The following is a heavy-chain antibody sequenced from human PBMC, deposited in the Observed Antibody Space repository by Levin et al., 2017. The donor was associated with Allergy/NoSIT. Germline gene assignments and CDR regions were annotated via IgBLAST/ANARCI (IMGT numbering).Heavy chain of an antibody. D-gene: IGHD4-11*01. Sequence: GGSLRLSCAASGFTFSSYGMHWVRQAPGKGLEWVAVISYDGSNKYYADSVKGRFTISRDNSKNTLYLQMNSLRAEDTAVYYCAKDRSDYLLYGMDVWGQGTTVTVSS. CDR1: GFTFSSYG. CDR3: AKDRSDYLLYGMDV. J-gene: IGHJ6*02. V-gene: IGHV3-30*18. CDR2: ISYDGSNK.